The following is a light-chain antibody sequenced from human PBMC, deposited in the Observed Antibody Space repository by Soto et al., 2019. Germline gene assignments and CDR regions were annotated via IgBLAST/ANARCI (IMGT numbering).Light chain of an antibody. CDR1: QSVSSY. CDR3: QQRSNWPLT. J-gene: IGKJ4*01. V-gene: IGKV3-11*01. Sequence: EIVLTQSPATLSLFPGERATLSCRASQSVSSYLAWYQQKPGQAPRLLIYDASNRATDIPARFSGSGSGTDFTLTISSLEPEDVAVYYCQQRSNWPLTFGGGTKVEIK. CDR2: DAS.